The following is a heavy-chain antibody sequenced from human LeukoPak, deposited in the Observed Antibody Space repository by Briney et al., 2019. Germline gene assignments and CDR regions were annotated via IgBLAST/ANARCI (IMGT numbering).Heavy chain of an antibody. Sequence: SGPTLVNPTQTLTLTCTFSGFSLSTSGVGVGWIRQPPGKALEWLALIYWNDDKRYSPSLKSRLTITKDTSKNQVVLTMTNMDLVDTATYYCAHRRVYDYVWGSYRYFWFDPWGQGTLVTVSS. CDR2: IYWNDDK. CDR1: GFSLSTSGVG. J-gene: IGHJ5*02. CDR3: AHRRVYDYVWGSYRYFWFDP. D-gene: IGHD3-16*02. V-gene: IGHV2-5*01.